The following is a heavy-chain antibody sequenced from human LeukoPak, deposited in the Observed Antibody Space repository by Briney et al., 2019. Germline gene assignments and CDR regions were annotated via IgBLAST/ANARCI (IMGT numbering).Heavy chain of an antibody. CDR3: AKDTKFYYDFSAGYFDF. Sequence: GGSLRLSCAASGFTFDDYAMHWVRQGSGKGLEWVSFISGDGSTTFYADSAKRRFTIYRDNSKNSLYLQMNSLTTEDIAFYYCAKDTKFYYDFSAGYFDFWGQGTLVTVS. V-gene: IGHV3-43*02. D-gene: IGHD3-22*01. J-gene: IGHJ4*02. CDR2: ISGDGSTT. CDR1: GFTFDDYA.